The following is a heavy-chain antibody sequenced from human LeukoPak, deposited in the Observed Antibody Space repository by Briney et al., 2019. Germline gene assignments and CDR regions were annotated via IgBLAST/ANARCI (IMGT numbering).Heavy chain of an antibody. D-gene: IGHD3-10*01. CDR1: GGSISSYY. CDR3: ARSRAYYYYYMDV. J-gene: IGHJ6*03. Sequence: PSETLSLTCTVSGGSISSYYWSWIRQPPGKGLEWIGYIYYSGSTNYNPSLKSRVTISVDTSKNQFSLKLSSVTAADTAVYYCARSRAYYYYYMDVWGKGTTVTVSS. V-gene: IGHV4-59*01. CDR2: IYYSGST.